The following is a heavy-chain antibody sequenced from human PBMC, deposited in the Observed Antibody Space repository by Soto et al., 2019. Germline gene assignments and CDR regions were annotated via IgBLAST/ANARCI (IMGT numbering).Heavy chain of an antibody. V-gene: IGHV3-23*01. J-gene: IGHJ4*02. CDR3: AKDLVPDGVWDIEY. CDR2: ILGGYGPT. CDR1: GFSFKTYT. Sequence: GGSLRLSCAASGFSFKTYTMSWVRQAPGKGLDWVSSILGGYGPTYYADSVKGRFTISRDNSKNTLYLEMNSLTAEDTAVYYCAKDLVPDGVWDIEYWGQGTLVTVSS. D-gene: IGHD4-17*01.